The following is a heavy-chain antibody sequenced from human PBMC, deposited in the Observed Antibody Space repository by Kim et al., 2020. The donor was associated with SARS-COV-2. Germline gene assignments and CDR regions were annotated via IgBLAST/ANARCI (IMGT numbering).Heavy chain of an antibody. D-gene: IGHD6-13*01. J-gene: IGHJ6*02. CDR3: ARQGGEATSIAAKGEEGLDV. CDR2: IYYSGST. Sequence: SETLSLTCTVSGGSISSSSYYWGWIRQPPGKGLEWIGSIYYSGSTYYNPSLKSRVTISVDTSKNQFSLKLSSVTAADTAVYYCARQGGEATSIAAKGEEGLDVWGQGTTVTVSS. V-gene: IGHV4-39*01. CDR1: GGSISSSSYY.